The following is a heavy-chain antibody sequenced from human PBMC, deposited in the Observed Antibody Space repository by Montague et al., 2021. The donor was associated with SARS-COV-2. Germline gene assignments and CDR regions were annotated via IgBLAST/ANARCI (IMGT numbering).Heavy chain of an antibody. CDR1: GGSISSGSYY. J-gene: IGHJ6*02. Sequence: TLSLTCTVSGGSISSGSYYWSWIRQPDGKGLEWIGRIYTSGSNNYNPSLKSRVTISVDTSKNQFSLKLSSVTAADTAVYYCARGFRQLVLFDSYYDGMDVWGQGTTVTVSS. D-gene: IGHD3-10*01. CDR2: IYTSGSN. CDR3: ARGFRQLVLFDSYYDGMDV. V-gene: IGHV4-61*02.